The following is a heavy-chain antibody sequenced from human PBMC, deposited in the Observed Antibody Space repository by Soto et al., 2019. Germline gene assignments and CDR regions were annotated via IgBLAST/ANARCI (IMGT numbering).Heavy chain of an antibody. D-gene: IGHD3-9*01. V-gene: IGHV4-39*01. J-gene: IGHJ4*02. Sequence: PSETLSLTCTVSGGSISSSSYYWGWIRQPPGKGPEWIGSIYYSGSTYYNPSLKSRVTISVDTSKNQFSLKLSSVTAADTAVYYCARALLRYFDFDYWGQGTLVTVSS. CDR2: IYYSGST. CDR1: GGSISSSSYY. CDR3: ARALLRYFDFDY.